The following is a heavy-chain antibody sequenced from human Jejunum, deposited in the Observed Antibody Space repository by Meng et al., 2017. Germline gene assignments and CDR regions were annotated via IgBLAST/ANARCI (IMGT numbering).Heavy chain of an antibody. CDR2: RYYSGST. D-gene: IGHD2-2*01. CDR1: GGSVSSTNCH. J-gene: IGHJ4*02. V-gene: IGHV4-61*01. CDR3: AREYCISTTCYFDS. Sequence: LPASGPVPVSPSETRSLTCTASGGSVSSTNCHGSWTRQPPGKGLECIGYRYYSGSTNYNPSHKSRVTISVDTSKSQFSLKLFSVTAADTAVYYCAREYCISTTCYFDSWGQGTLVTVAS.